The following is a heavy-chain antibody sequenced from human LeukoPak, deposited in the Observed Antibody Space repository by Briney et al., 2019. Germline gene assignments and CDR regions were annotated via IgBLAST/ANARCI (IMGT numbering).Heavy chain of an antibody. Sequence: ASVKVSCKASGYSFTSYDINWVRQATGQGLEWMGWMNPNSGNTGSAQKFQGRVTMTRNTSISTAYMELSNLRSEATAVYYCARRVEAGGTCMGYWGQGTLVTVSS. V-gene: IGHV1-8*01. CDR3: ARRVEAGGTCMGY. J-gene: IGHJ4*02. CDR2: MNPNSGNT. CDR1: GYSFTSYD. D-gene: IGHD6-13*01.